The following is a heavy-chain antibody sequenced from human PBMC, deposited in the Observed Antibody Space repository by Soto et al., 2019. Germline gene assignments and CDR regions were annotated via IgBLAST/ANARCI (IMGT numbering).Heavy chain of an antibody. Sequence: QVQLVQSGAEVKKPGASVKVSCKASGYTFTSYGISWVRQAPGQVLEWMGWISAYNGNTNYAQKLQGRVTMTTVTSTSTAYMELRSLRSDDTAVYYCARDWASGYSYGPPFDSRGQGTLVTVSS. D-gene: IGHD5-18*01. J-gene: IGHJ4*02. V-gene: IGHV1-18*01. CDR3: ARDWASGYSYGPPFDS. CDR2: ISAYNGNT. CDR1: GYTFTSYG.